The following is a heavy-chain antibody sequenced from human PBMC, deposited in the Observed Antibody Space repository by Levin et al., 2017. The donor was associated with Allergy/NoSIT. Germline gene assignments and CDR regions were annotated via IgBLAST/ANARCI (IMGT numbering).Heavy chain of an antibody. D-gene: IGHD2-2*01. Sequence: PGGSLRLSCAASGFTFSSYAMRWVRQAPGKGLEWVAVISYDGNNKNYADSVKGRFTISRDYSKSTLDLQMNSLRAEETAGYYGAKDPGQLQWYYFDYWGQGTLVTVSS. V-gene: IGHV3-30*18. CDR1: GFTFSSYA. J-gene: IGHJ4*02. CDR2: ISYDGNNK. CDR3: AKDPGQLQWYYFDY.